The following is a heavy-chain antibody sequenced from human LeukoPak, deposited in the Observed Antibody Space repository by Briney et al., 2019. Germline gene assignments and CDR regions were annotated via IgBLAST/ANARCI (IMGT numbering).Heavy chain of an antibody. CDR3: ASKRGPQLASYYYYYYGMDV. J-gene: IGHJ6*02. D-gene: IGHD6-6*01. Sequence: ASVRVSCKASGGTFSSYAISWVRQAPGQGLEWMGGIIPIFGTANYAQKFQGRVTITADESTSTAYMELSSLRSEGTAVYYCASKRGPQLASYYYYYYGMDVWGQGTTVTVSS. V-gene: IGHV1-69*01. CDR1: GGTFSSYA. CDR2: IIPIFGTA.